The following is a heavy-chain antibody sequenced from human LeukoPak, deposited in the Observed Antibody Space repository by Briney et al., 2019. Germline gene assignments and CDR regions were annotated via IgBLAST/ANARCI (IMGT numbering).Heavy chain of an antibody. CDR2: IYYSGST. V-gene: IGHV4-39*07. CDR3: ARVQSRLSWFDP. Sequence: SETLSLTCTVSGGSISGTSYYWGWIRQPPGKGLEWIGSIYYSGSTYYNPSLKSRVTISVDTSKNQFSLKLSSVTAADTAVYYCARVQSRLSWFDPWGQGTLVTVSS. CDR1: GGSISGTSYY. J-gene: IGHJ5*02.